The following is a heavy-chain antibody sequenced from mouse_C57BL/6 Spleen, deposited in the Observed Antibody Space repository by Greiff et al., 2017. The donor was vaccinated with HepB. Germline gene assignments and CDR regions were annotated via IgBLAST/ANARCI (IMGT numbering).Heavy chain of an antibody. CDR2: ISSGSSTI. Sequence: EVKVEESGGGLVKPGGSLKLSCAASGFTFSDYGMHWVRQAPEKGLEWVAYISSGSSTIYYADTVKGRFTISRDNAKNTLFLQMTSLRSEDTAMYYCARSGFDVWGTGTTVTVSS. CDR1: GFTFSDYG. CDR3: ARSGFDV. D-gene: IGHD3-1*01. V-gene: IGHV5-17*01. J-gene: IGHJ1*03.